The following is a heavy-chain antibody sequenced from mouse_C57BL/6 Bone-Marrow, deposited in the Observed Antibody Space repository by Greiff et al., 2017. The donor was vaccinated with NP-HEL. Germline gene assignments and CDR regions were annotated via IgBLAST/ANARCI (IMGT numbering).Heavy chain of an antibody. J-gene: IGHJ4*01. D-gene: IGHD2-3*01. CDR2: IWSGGST. CDR1: GFSLTSYG. CDR3: ARKPDGYPLYYAMDY. V-gene: IGHV2-2*01. Sequence: VKLLESGPGLVQPSQSLSITCTVSGFSLTSYGVHWVRQSPGKGLEWLGVIWSGGSTDYNAAFISRLSISKDNSKSQVFFKMNSLQADDTAIYYCARKPDGYPLYYAMDYWGQGTSVTVSS.